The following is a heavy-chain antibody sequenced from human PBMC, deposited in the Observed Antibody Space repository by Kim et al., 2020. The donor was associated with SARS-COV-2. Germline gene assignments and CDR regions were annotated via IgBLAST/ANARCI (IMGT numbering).Heavy chain of an antibody. CDR1: GGSISSGGYY. D-gene: IGHD6-19*01. J-gene: IGHJ4*02. CDR3: ARVCVAGIACIDY. Sequence: SETLSLTCTVSGGSISSGGYYWSWIRQHPGKGLEWIGYIYYSGSTYYNPSLKSRVTISVDTSKNQFSLKLSSVTAADTAVYYCARVCVAGIACIDYWGQGTLVTVSS. CDR2: IYYSGST. V-gene: IGHV4-31*03.